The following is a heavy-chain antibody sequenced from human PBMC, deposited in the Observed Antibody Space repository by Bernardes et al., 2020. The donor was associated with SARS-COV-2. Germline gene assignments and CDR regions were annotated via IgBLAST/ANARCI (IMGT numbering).Heavy chain of an antibody. CDR3: GRDLDRLYSGSRTDAFDI. V-gene: IGHV1-2*02. Sequence: ASVQVSCKASGYTLSDYYMHWVRQATAQGLEWMGWTNPHSGGTNYEQKFQGRVTVTRDTSISTAYMELSRLTSDETAVYYCGRDLDRLYSGSRTDAFDIWGQGTMVTVSS. J-gene: IGHJ3*02. CDR2: TNPHSGGT. CDR1: GYTLSDYY. D-gene: IGHD1-26*01.